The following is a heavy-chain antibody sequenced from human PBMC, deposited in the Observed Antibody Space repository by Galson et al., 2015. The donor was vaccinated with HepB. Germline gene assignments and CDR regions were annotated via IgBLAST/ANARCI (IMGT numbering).Heavy chain of an antibody. CDR2: IIPIFGTA. CDR3: AASPYYDILTGYPY. D-gene: IGHD3-9*01. CDR1: GGTFSSYA. J-gene: IGHJ4*02. Sequence: SVKVSCKASGGTFSSYAISWVRQAPGQGLEWMGGIIPIFGTANYAQKFQGRVTITADESTSTAYMELSSLRSEDTAVYYCAASPYYDILTGYPYWGQGTLVTVSS. V-gene: IGHV1-69*13.